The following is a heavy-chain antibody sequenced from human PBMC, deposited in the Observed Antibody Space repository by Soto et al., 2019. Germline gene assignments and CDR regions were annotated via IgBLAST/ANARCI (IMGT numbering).Heavy chain of an antibody. D-gene: IGHD3-22*01. CDR2: INHSGST. CDR3: ARVGYSPDY. CDR1: GGSFSGYY. V-gene: IGHV4-34*01. Sequence: SETLSLTCAVYGGSFSGYYWSWIRQPPGKGLEWIGEINHSGSTNYNPSLKSRVTISVDTSKNQFSLKLSSVTAADTAVYYCARVGYSPDYWGQGTLVPVSS. J-gene: IGHJ4*02.